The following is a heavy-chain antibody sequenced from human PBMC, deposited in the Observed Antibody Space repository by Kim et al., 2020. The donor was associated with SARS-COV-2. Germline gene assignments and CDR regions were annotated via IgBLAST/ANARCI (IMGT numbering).Heavy chain of an antibody. V-gene: IGHV4-34*01. D-gene: IGHD3-22*01. CDR3: ARGLGYYDSSGTFDY. J-gene: IGHJ4*02. CDR2: INHSGST. CDR1: GGSFSGYY. Sequence: SETLSLTCAVYGGSFSGYYWSWIRQPPGKGLEWIGEINHSGSTNYNPSLKSRVTISVDTSKNQFSLKLSSVTAADTAVYYCARGLGYYDSSGTFDYWGQG.